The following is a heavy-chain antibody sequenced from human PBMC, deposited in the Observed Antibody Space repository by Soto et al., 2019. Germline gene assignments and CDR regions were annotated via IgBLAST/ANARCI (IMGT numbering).Heavy chain of an antibody. Sequence: SETLSLTCTVSGGSISSSSYYWGWLRQPPGKGLEWIGSIYYSGSTYYNPSLKSRVTISVDTSKNQFSLKLSSVTAADTAVYYCARHPSYYDILTGYAPSDYWGQGTLVTVSS. D-gene: IGHD3-9*01. CDR3: ARHPSYYDILTGYAPSDY. CDR1: GGSISSSSYY. CDR2: IYYSGST. V-gene: IGHV4-39*01. J-gene: IGHJ4*02.